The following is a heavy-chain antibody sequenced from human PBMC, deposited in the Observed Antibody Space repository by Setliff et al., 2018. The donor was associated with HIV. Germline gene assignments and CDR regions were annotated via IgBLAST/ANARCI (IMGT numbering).Heavy chain of an antibody. Sequence: GRSLKISCAASGFTFSNYAMSWVRQAPGEGLEWVSAILSTGERTFYADSVKGRFTISRDNSKNTVYLQMNSLRAEDTAEYYCAKELAASGLGYFDSWGRGSLVTVSS. CDR2: ILSTGERT. D-gene: IGHD3-22*01. CDR1: GFTFSNYA. J-gene: IGHJ4*02. V-gene: IGHV3-23*01. CDR3: AKELAASGLGYFDS.